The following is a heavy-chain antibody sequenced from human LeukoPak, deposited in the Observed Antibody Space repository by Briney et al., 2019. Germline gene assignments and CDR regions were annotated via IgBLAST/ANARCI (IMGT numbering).Heavy chain of an antibody. CDR3: ARDPTTVTKGLDI. CDR2: ISYIGST. Sequence: SETLSLTCTVSGGSISTHYWSWIRQPPGKGLEWIGYISYIGSTNYNPSLKSRVTISVDTSKNQFSLKLSSVTAADAAVYSCARDPTTVTKGLDIWGQGTMVTVSS. D-gene: IGHD4-17*01. CDR1: GGSISTHY. J-gene: IGHJ3*02. V-gene: IGHV4-59*11.